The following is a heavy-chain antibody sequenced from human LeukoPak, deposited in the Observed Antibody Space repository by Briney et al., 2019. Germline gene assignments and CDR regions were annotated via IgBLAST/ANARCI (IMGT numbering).Heavy chain of an antibody. J-gene: IGHJ4*02. CDR3: AREPSDSSGPGSYFDY. D-gene: IGHD3-22*01. CDR2: ISSSSSYI. CDR1: GFTFSSYS. V-gene: IGHV3-21*01. Sequence: GGSLRLSCAAFGFTFSSYSMNWVRQAPGKGLEWVSSISSSSSYIYYADSVKGRFTISRDNAKNSLYLQMNSLRAEDTAVYYCAREPSDSSGPGSYFDYWGQGTLVTVSS.